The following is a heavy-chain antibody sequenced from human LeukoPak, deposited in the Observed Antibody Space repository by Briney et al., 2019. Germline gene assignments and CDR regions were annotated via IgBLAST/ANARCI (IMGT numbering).Heavy chain of an antibody. CDR3: ATGVPSGYSSSWFPLSGIDY. V-gene: IGHV1-24*01. CDR1: GYTLTELS. D-gene: IGHD6-13*01. Sequence: ASVKVSCKVSGYTLTELSMHWVRQAPGKGLEWMGGFDPEDGETIYAQKFQGRVTMTEDTSTDTAYMELSSLRSEDTAVYYCATGVPSGYSSSWFPLSGIDYWGQGTPVTVSS. CDR2: FDPEDGET. J-gene: IGHJ4*02.